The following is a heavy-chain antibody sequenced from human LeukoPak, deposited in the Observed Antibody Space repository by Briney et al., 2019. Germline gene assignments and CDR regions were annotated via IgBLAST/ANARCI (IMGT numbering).Heavy chain of an antibody. CDR2: ISSSSSYI. CDR3: AKEDSSGWSNWFDP. J-gene: IGHJ5*02. D-gene: IGHD6-19*01. CDR1: GFTFSSYS. Sequence: GGSLRLSCAASGFTFSSYSMNWVRQAPGKGLEWVSSISSSSSYIYYADSVKGRFTISRDNAKNSLYLQMNSLRAEDTAVYYCAKEDSSGWSNWFDPCGQGTLVTVSS. V-gene: IGHV3-21*04.